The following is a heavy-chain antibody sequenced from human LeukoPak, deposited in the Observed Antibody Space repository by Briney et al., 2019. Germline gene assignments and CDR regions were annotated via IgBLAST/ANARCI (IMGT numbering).Heavy chain of an antibody. CDR1: GYTLTSHY. CDR2: INPSGGST. J-gene: IGHJ4*02. CDR3: AGPMHRVGAASNQIYWFDY. Sequence: AASVKVSCKSSGYTLTSHYMHWVRQAPGQGLEWMRIINPSGGSTSYAQKFQGRVTMTRDMSTSTDYMELSSLRADDTAVYYCAGPMHRVGAASNQIYWFDYWGQGTLVTVSS. D-gene: IGHD1-26*01. V-gene: IGHV1-46*01.